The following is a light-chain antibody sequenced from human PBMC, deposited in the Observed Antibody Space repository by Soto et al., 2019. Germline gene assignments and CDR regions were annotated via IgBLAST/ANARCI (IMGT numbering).Light chain of an antibody. CDR3: QQRSNSIT. CDR1: QSVSSY. Sequence: EIVLTQSPATLSLSPGERATLSCRASQSVSSYLAWYQQKPGQAPRLLIYDASNRATGIPARFSGSGSGTDFTLTISSLEPDDFAFYYCQQRSNSITFGQGTRLEIK. CDR2: DAS. V-gene: IGKV3-11*01. J-gene: IGKJ5*01.